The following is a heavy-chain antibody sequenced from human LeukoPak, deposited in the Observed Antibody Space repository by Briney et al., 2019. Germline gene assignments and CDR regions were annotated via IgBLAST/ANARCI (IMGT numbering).Heavy chain of an antibody. Sequence: SETLSLTCAVYGGSFSGYYWSWIRQPPGKGLEWIGEINHSGSTNYNPSLKSRVTISVDTSKNQFSLKLSSVTAADTAVYYCARGGRSSGWRGRGYYSDYWGQGTLVTVSS. J-gene: IGHJ4*02. V-gene: IGHV4-34*01. CDR3: ARGGRSSGWRGRGYYSDY. D-gene: IGHD6-19*01. CDR2: INHSGST. CDR1: GGSFSGYY.